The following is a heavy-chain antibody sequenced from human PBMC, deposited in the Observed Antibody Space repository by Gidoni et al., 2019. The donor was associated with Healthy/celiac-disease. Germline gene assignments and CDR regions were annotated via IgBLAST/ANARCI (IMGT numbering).Heavy chain of an antibody. CDR2: IYYSGST. CDR3: ARARPGGDYDY. V-gene: IGHV4-61*01. CDR1: GCSVSSGSYY. D-gene: IGHD4-17*01. J-gene: IGHJ4*02. Sequence: QVQLQESGPGLVTPSETLSLTCTVSGCSVSSGSYYGSWNRQPPGKGLEWIGYIYYSGSTNYNPSLKSRVTISVDTSKNQFSLKLSAVTAADTAVYYCARARPGGDYDYWGQGTLVTVSS.